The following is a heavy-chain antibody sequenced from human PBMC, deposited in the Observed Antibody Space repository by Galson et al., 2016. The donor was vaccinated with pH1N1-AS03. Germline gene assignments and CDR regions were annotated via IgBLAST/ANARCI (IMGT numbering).Heavy chain of an antibody. CDR2: IIPFFGSA. J-gene: IGHJ6*02. CDR1: GGTFGNFV. CDR3: ARGTWFGELAYYYYYGMDV. Sequence: SVKVSCKAAGGTFGNFVFTWVRQAPGQGLEWIGGIIPFFGSANYTQKLQDRVEITVDKSTRKVDMELRRLRYEDTAVYYCARGTWFGELAYYYYYGMDVWGQGTTVTVSS. D-gene: IGHD3-10*01. V-gene: IGHV1-69*06.